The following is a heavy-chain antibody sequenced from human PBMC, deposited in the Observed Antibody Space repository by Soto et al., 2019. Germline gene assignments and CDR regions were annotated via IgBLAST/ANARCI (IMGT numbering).Heavy chain of an antibody. J-gene: IGHJ4*02. CDR3: ARQSRVFIVPAALDY. CDR1: GYPFPQYG. CDR2: ISAHNGHT. D-gene: IGHD2-2*01. V-gene: IGHV1-18*01. Sequence: ASVKVSCKASGYPFPQYGISWVRQAPGQGLEWMGWISAHNGHTKYVEKFQDRATMTTDTSTTTAYMELRSLTSDDTAVYFCARQSRVFIVPAALDYWGQGTLVTVSS.